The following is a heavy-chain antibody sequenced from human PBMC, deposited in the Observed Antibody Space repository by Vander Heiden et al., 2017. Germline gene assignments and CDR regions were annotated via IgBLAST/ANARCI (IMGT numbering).Heavy chain of an antibody. Sequence: QLQLQESGRGLVKPSETRSLTCTVSGGSISSSSYYWGWIRQPPGKGLEWIGSIYYSGSTYYNPSLKSRVTISVDTSKNQFSLKLSSVTAADTAVYYCARYDFWSGGSYYWGQGTLVTVSS. CDR2: IYYSGST. D-gene: IGHD3-3*01. CDR3: ARYDFWSGGSYY. CDR1: GGSISSSSYY. J-gene: IGHJ4*02. V-gene: IGHV4-39*01.